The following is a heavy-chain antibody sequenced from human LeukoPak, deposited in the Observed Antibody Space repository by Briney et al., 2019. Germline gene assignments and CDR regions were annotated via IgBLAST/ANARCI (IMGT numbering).Heavy chain of an antibody. CDR3: ARAVGYSGYVGAFDI. CDR2: IYSGGST. J-gene: IGHJ3*02. CDR1: GFTVSSNY. V-gene: IGHV3-53*01. Sequence: GGSLRLSCAASGFTVSSNYMSWVRQAPGKGLEWVSVIYSGGSTYYADYVKGRFTISRDNSKNTLYLQMNSLRAEDTAVYYCARAVGYSGYVGAFDIWGQGTMVTVSS. D-gene: IGHD5-12*01.